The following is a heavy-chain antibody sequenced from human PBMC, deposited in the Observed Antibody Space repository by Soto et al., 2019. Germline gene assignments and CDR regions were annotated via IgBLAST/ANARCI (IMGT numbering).Heavy chain of an antibody. CDR1: GGSISSYY. CDR3: ARESPPYFGGDCYSVGMDV. D-gene: IGHD2-21*02. V-gene: IGHV4-4*07. J-gene: IGHJ6*02. CDR2: IYTSGST. Sequence: QVQLQESGPGLVKPSETLSLTCTVSGGSISSYYWSWIRQPAGKGLEWIGRIYTSGSTNYNPSLKSRVTMSVDTSKNQYSLKLSSVTAADTAVDYCARESPPYFGGDCYSVGMDVWGQGTTVTVSS.